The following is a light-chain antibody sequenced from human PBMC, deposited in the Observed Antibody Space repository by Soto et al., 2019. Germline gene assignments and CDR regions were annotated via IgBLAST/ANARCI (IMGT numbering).Light chain of an antibody. CDR2: RAS. Sequence: DIQMTQSPSTLSASVGDRVTITCRASQNIGAWLAWYQQKPGQGPKLLIYRASNLESGVPSRFSGSGSGTQFTLAISGLQPDDFATYYCQQYNSYSHVYTFGQGTKVDNK. CDR1: QNIGAW. V-gene: IGKV1-5*03. CDR3: QQYNSYSHVYT. J-gene: IGKJ2*01.